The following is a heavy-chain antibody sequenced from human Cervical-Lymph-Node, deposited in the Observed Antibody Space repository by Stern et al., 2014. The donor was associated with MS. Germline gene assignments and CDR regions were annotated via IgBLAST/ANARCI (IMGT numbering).Heavy chain of an antibody. CDR1: GYTFKSYG. V-gene: IGHV1-18*01. D-gene: IGHD3-16*02. J-gene: IGHJ4*02. CDR2: ISDYNGNT. Sequence: QVQLVQSGAEVKKPGASVRLSCKASGYTFKSYGISWVRQAPGQGLEWMGGISDYNGNTKYAQNFQGRLTMSTDTSTSTAYMELRSLRSDDTAVYYCARDAKYDYVWGSYRFLHWGQGTLVTVSS. CDR3: ARDAKYDYVWGSYRFLH.